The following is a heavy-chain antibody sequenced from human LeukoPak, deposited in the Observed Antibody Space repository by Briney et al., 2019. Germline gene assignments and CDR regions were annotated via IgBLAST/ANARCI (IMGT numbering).Heavy chain of an antibody. J-gene: IGHJ6*02. CDR2: IIPILGIA. D-gene: IGHD2-21*02. CDR3: ARDHEAVVVTATGTHPYYYYGMDV. CDR1: GGTFSSYA. V-gene: IGHV1-69*04. Sequence: SVKVSCKASGGTFSSYAISWVRQAPGQGLEWMGRIIPILGIANYAQKFQGRVTITADKSTSTAYMELSSLRSEDTAVYYCARDHEAVVVTATGTHPYYYYGMDVWGQGTTVTVSS.